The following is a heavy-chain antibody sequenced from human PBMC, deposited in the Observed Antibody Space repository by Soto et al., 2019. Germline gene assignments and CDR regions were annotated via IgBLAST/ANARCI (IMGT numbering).Heavy chain of an antibody. CDR1: GGTFSSYA. D-gene: IGHD3-22*01. CDR2: ISYDGSNK. Sequence: PGGSLRLSCAASGGTFSSYAMHWVRQAPGKGLEWVAVISYDGSNKYYADSVKGRFTISRDNSKNTLYLQMNSLRAEDTAVYYCARGPMSRRFDYWGQGTLVTVSS. CDR3: ARGPMSRRFDY. V-gene: IGHV3-30-3*01. J-gene: IGHJ4*02.